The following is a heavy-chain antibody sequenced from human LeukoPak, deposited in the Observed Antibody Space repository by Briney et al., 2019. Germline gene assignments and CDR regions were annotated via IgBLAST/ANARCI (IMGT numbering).Heavy chain of an antibody. CDR2: IYYSGST. D-gene: IGHD3-3*01. CDR1: GGSISSYY. Sequence: SETLSLTCTVSGGSISSYYWSWIRQPPGKGLEWIGYIYYSGSTNYNPSLKSRVTISVDTSKNQFSLKLSSVTAADTAAYYCASSAPYYDFWSGYPYYYMDVWGKGTTVTVSS. V-gene: IGHV4-59*01. CDR3: ASSAPYYDFWSGYPYYYMDV. J-gene: IGHJ6*03.